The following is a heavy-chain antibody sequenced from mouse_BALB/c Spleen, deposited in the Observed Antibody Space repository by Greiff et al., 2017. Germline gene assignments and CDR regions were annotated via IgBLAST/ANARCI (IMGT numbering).Heavy chain of an antibody. D-gene: IGHD1-1*01. Sequence: EVQVVESGGGLVKPGGSLKLSCAASGFTFSSYAMSWVRQTPEKRLEWVASISSGGSTYYPDSVKGRFTISRDNARNILYLQMSSLRSEDTAMYYCAREMGLRYSIYAMDYWGQGTSVTVSS. J-gene: IGHJ4*01. V-gene: IGHV5-6-5*01. CDR1: GFTFSSYA. CDR3: AREMGLRYSIYAMDY. CDR2: ISSGGST.